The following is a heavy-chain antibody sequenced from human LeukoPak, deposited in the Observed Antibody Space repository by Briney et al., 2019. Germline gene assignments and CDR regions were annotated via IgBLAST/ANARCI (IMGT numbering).Heavy chain of an antibody. Sequence: GGSLRLSCAASGFTFSSYSMNWVRQAPGKGLEWVSYISSSSSTIYYADSVKGRFTISRDNAKDSLYLQMNSLRDEDTAVYYCARDLVSSGYFTSGMDVWGQGTTVTVSS. J-gene: IGHJ6*02. D-gene: IGHD3-22*01. CDR2: ISSSSSTI. CDR3: ARDLVSSGYFTSGMDV. V-gene: IGHV3-48*02. CDR1: GFTFSSYS.